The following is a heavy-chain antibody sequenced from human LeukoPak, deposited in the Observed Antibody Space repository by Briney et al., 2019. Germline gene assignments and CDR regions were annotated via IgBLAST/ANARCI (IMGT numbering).Heavy chain of an antibody. Sequence: GGSLRLSCAASGFTFSSYAMHWVRQAPGKGLEWVAVISYDGSNKYYADSVKGRFTISRDNSKNTLYLQMNSLKTEDTAVYYCTTETMVRGVNNPTYYYYGMDVWGQGTTVTVSS. D-gene: IGHD3-10*01. V-gene: IGHV3-30-3*01. CDR3: TTETMVRGVNNPTYYYYGMDV. CDR2: ISYDGSNK. CDR1: GFTFSSYA. J-gene: IGHJ6*02.